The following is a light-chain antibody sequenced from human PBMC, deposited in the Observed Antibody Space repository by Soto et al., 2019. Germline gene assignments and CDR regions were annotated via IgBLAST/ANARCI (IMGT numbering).Light chain of an antibody. J-gene: IGKJ3*01. CDR1: QSISSSY. V-gene: IGKV3-20*01. Sequence: EIVLTQSPGTLSLSPRERATLSCSASQSISSSYLAWYQQKPGQAPRLLIYGASSRATGIPDRFSGSGSGTDFTLTISRLEPEDFAVYYCQQYGSSLFTFGPGTKVDIK. CDR2: GAS. CDR3: QQYGSSLFT.